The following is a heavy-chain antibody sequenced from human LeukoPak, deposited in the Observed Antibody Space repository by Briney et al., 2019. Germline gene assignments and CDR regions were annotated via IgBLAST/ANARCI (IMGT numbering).Heavy chain of an antibody. V-gene: IGHV5-51*01. Sequence: GESLKISCKGSGYRFRSHWIGWVRQMPGKGLEWMGIIFAGDSETKYSPSFQGQVTISADKSISTAYLQWSSLKASDTAMYYCARRPITMVRGVPGWFDPWGQGTLVTVSS. CDR3: ARRPITMVRGVPGWFDP. CDR2: IFAGDSET. D-gene: IGHD3-10*01. CDR1: GYRFRSHW. J-gene: IGHJ5*02.